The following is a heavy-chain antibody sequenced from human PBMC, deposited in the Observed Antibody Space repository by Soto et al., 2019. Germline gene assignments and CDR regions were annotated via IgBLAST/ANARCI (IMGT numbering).Heavy chain of an antibody. J-gene: IGHJ5*02. V-gene: IGHV1-8*01. CDR2: MNPNSGST. Sequence: ASVKVSCKASGYTFGNNDISWVRQATGQGLEWMGWMNPNSGSTGYAQKFQGRVSMTRNTSITTAYLELSSLRSDDTAIYYCARMATSGTLNWFDPWGQGTLVTV. CDR3: ARMATSGTLNWFDP. CDR1: GYTFGNND.